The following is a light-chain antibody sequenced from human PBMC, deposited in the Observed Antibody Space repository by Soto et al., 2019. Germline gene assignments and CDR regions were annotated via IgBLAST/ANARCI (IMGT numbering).Light chain of an antibody. CDR3: NSFASSNSLV. CDR2: EVS. J-gene: IGLJ2*01. CDR1: SSDIGGYNY. V-gene: IGLV2-14*01. Sequence: QSALTQPASVSGSLGQSITISCTGTSSDIGGYNYVSWYQQHPGKAPKLIIYEVSYRPSGVSNRFSASKSGHSASLTISGLQAEDEADYYCNSFASSNSLVFGGGTKLTVL.